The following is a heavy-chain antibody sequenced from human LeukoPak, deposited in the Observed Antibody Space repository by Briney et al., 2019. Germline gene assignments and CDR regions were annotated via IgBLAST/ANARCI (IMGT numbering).Heavy chain of an antibody. V-gene: IGHV4-4*02. CDR3: AINPGIAAAGTADY. CDR2: IYHSGST. D-gene: IGHD6-13*01. J-gene: IGHJ4*02. CDR1: GGPISSSNW. Sequence: SETLSLTCAVSGGPISSSNWWSWVRQPPGKGLEWIGEIYHSGSTNYNPSLKSRVTISVDKSKNQFSLKVNSVTAADTAVYYCAINPGIAAAGTADYWGQGTLVTVSS.